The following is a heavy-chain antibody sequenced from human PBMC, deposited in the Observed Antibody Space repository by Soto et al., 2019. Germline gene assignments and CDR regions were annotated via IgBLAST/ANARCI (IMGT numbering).Heavy chain of an antibody. CDR2: IIPTGST. J-gene: IGHJ6*02. CDR3: ARGGITMAWNYYYYGMDV. Sequence: SETLSLTCAVYGGSFSGYYWSWIRQPPGEGLEWVGEIIPTGSTTYNPSLKSRLSFSLDTSKNHFSLNLSSVSVADTAVYYCARGGITMAWNYYYYGMDVWGQGTTVTVSS. V-gene: IGHV4-34*01. D-gene: IGHD3-10*01. CDR1: GGSFSGYY.